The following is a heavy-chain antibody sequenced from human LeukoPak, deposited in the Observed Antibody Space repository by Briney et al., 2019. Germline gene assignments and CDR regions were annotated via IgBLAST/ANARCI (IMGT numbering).Heavy chain of an antibody. D-gene: IGHD2-15*01. V-gene: IGHV1-69*05. CDR3: ARNSKYCSGGSCYDPFDY. CDR2: IIPIFGTA. Sequence: SVKVSCKXSGGTFSSYAISWVRQAPGQGLERMGGIIPIFGTANYAQKFQGRVTITTDESTSTAYMELSSLRSEDTAVYYCARNSKYCSGGSCYDPFDYWGQGTLVTVSS. J-gene: IGHJ4*02. CDR1: GGTFSSYA.